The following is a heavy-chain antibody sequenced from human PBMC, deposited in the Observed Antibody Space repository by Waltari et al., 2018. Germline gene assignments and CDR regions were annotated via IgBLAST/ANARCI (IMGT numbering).Heavy chain of an antibody. Sequence: EVQLLESGGDLVQPGGSLGLPFAASGIHFSHSAINWVRLAPGTGLGWVSAISVSDGTYYADSVKGRFTISRDTSKNTVYLQMNGLRAEDTAVYYCATPFYNWDDPLHSWGQGTLVTVSS. CDR2: ISVSDGT. CDR1: GIHFSHSA. J-gene: IGHJ4*02. D-gene: IGHD1-20*01. CDR3: ATPFYNWDDPLHS. V-gene: IGHV3-23*01.